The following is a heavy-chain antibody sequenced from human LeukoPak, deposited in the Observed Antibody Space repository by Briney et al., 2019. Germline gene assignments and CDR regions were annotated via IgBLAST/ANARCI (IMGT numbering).Heavy chain of an antibody. CDR1: GGSISSSRYY. CDR3: ARRRGFGELLSWFDP. CDR2: IYYSGCT. D-gene: IGHD3-10*01. Sequence: SETLSLTCTVSGGSISSSRYYWGWIRQPPGKGLEWIGSIYYSGCTYYNPSLKSRVTISVDTSKNQFSLKLSSVTAADTAVYYCARRRGFGELLSWFDPWGQGTLVTVSS. J-gene: IGHJ5*02. V-gene: IGHV4-39*01.